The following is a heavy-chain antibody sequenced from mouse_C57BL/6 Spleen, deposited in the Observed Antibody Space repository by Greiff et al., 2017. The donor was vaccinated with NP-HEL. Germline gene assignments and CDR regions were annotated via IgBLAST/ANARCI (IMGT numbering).Heavy chain of an antibody. Sequence: VQLKESGPGLVKPSQSLSLTCSVTGYSITSGYYWNWIRQFPGNKLEWMGYISYDGSNNYNPSLKNRISITRDTSKNQFFLKLNSVTTEDTATYYCARAHYDYDGGFDYWGQGTTLTVSS. CDR2: ISYDGSN. J-gene: IGHJ2*01. CDR1: GYSITSGYY. CDR3: ARAHYDYDGGFDY. V-gene: IGHV3-6*01. D-gene: IGHD2-4*01.